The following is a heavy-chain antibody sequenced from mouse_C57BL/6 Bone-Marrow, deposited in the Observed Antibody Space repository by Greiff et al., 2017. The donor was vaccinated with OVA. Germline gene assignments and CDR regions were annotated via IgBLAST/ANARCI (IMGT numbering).Heavy chain of an antibody. CDR2: IYPRSGNT. Sequence: VQLQESGAELARPGASVKLSCKASGYTFTSYGISWVKQRTGQGLEWIGEIYPRSGNTYYNEKFKGKATLTADKSSSTAYMELRSLTSEDSAVYFCARPPLYSNRWDYWGQGTSVTVSS. J-gene: IGHJ4*01. CDR1: GYTFTSYG. V-gene: IGHV1-81*01. CDR3: ARPPLYSNRWDY. D-gene: IGHD2-5*01.